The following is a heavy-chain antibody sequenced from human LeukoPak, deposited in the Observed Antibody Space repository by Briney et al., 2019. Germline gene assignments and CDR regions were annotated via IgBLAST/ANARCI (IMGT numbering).Heavy chain of an antibody. J-gene: IGHJ4*02. CDR3: ARGYGSGRYHFDY. V-gene: IGHV5-10-1*01. CDR1: GYSFTSHW. D-gene: IGHD3-10*01. CDR2: IDPSDSYT. Sequence: GESLKISCKGSGYSFTSHWISWVRQMPGKGLEWMGRIDPSDSYTNYSPSFQGHVTISADKSISTAYLQWSSLKASDTAMYYCARGYGSGRYHFDYWGQGTLVTVSP.